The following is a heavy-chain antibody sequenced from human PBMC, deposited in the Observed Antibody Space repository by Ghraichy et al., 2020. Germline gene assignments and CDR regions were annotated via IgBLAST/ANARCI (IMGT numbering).Heavy chain of an antibody. Sequence: GGSLRLSCAASGFTFSSYAMSWVRQAPGKGLEWVSAISGSGGSTYYADSVKGRFTISRDNSKNTLYLQMNSLRAEDTAVYYCAKVPGREEWLAGYDYWGQGTLVTVSS. V-gene: IGHV3-23*01. J-gene: IGHJ4*02. CDR3: AKVPGREEWLAGYDY. CDR2: ISGSGGST. CDR1: GFTFSSYA. D-gene: IGHD3-3*01.